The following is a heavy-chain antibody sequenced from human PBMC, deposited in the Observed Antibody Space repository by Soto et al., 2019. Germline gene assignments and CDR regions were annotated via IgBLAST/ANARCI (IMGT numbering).Heavy chain of an antibody. CDR2: IIPIFGTA. CDR1: GGTFSSYA. D-gene: IGHD2-21*02. V-gene: IGHV1-69*13. CDR3: ASKAPSGDINWFGP. Sequence: SVKVSCKASGGTFSSYAISWVRQAPGQGLEWMGGIIPIFGTANYAQKFQGRVTITADESTSTAYMELSSLRSEDTAVYYCASKAPSGDINWFGPWGQGTLVAVSS. J-gene: IGHJ5*02.